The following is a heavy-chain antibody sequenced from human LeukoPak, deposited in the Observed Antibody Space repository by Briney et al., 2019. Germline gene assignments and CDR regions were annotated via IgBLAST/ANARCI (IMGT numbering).Heavy chain of an antibody. CDR1: GFTFGDYA. D-gene: IGHD6-19*01. J-gene: IGHJ4*02. V-gene: IGHV3-23*01. CDR3: AKGGSGWPFDY. CDR2: ISGSGGST. Sequence: GGSLRLSCTASGFTFGDYAMSWVRQAPGKGLEWVSAISGSGGSTYYADSVKGRFTISRDNSKNTLYLQMNSLRAEDTAVYYCAKGGSGWPFDYWGQGALVTVSS.